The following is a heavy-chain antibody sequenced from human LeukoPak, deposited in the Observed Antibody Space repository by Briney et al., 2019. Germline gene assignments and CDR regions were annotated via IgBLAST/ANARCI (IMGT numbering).Heavy chain of an antibody. Sequence: PGGSLRLSCEASGFSFSDYGMHWVRQGPGKGLEWVVFVVYDGSVKVYADSVKGRFTVSRDNSKNTMYLQMNSLRTEDTDLYYCAKDQAGGWGQGTLVTVSP. J-gene: IGHJ4*02. CDR2: VVYDGSVK. V-gene: IGHV3-30*02. CDR1: GFSFSDYG. CDR3: AKDQAGG. D-gene: IGHD6-19*01.